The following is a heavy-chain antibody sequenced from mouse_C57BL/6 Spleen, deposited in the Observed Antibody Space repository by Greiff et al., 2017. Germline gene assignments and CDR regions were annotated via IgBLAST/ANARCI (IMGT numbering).Heavy chain of an antibody. CDR1: GFTFSSYT. V-gene: IGHV5-9*01. D-gene: IGHD2-5*01. CDR2: ISGGGGNT. Sequence: EVQLVESGGGLVKPGGSLKLSCAASGFTFSSYTMSWVRQTPEKRLEWVATISGGGGNTYYPDNVKGRFTISRDNAKNTLYLQMSSLRSEDTALYYCARRSNYGASYAMDYWGQGTSVTVSS. J-gene: IGHJ4*01. CDR3: ARRSNYGASYAMDY.